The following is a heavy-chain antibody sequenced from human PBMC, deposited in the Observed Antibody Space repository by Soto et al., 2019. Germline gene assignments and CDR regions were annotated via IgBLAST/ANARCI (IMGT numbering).Heavy chain of an antibody. Sequence: GGSLRLSCAASGFTFSDYYMSWIRQAPGKGLEWVSSISSSSSNIYYADSVKGRFTISRDNAKNSLYLQMNSLRAEDTAVYYCARATTVTTLWFDPWGQGTLVTVSS. CDR1: GFTFSDYY. J-gene: IGHJ5*02. V-gene: IGHV3-11*04. D-gene: IGHD4-17*01. CDR2: ISSSSSNI. CDR3: ARATTVTTLWFDP.